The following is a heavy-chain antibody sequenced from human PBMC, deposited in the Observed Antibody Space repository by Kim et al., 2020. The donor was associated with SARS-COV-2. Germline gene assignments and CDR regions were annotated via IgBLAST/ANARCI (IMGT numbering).Heavy chain of an antibody. V-gene: IGHV3-48*03. CDR1: GFTVSSYY. CDR2: ISSSGSTI. CDR3: TGAIRYFYYYSYYGMGD. J-gene: IGHJ6*01. D-gene: IGHD3-9*01. Sequence: GGSLRLSCAASGFTVSSYYMNWVRQAPGKGLEWVSYISSSGSTIYSAASEKSLIIITDDYEKNSLYQLINRLGADDTADYCWTGAIRYFYYYSYYGMGD.